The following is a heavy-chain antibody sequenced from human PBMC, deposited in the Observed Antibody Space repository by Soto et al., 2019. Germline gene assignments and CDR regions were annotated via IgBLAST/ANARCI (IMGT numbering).Heavy chain of an antibody. D-gene: IGHD3-10*01. CDR3: ARYFIIPRAFDN. J-gene: IGHJ3*02. CDR1: GFTFSTYS. V-gene: IGHV3-48*04. Sequence: GGSLRLSFAVSGFTFSTYSMTWLRQDPGKGLEWVSYISSSSSVIYYADSVKGRITVPRDDAKNSLYLQMHRLRAEDTAVYYCARYFIIPRAFDNCGQGTTVTVSS. CDR2: ISSSSSVI.